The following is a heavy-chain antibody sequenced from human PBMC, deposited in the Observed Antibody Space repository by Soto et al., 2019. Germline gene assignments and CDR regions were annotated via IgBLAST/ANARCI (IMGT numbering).Heavy chain of an antibody. CDR3: ARDRGIAVAGTVYYYYGMDV. CDR2: INPNSGGT. Sequence: GASVKVSCKASGYTFTGYYMHWVRQAPGQGLEWMGWINPNSGGTNYAQKFQGRVTMTRDTSISTAYMELSRLRSDDTAVYYCARDRGIAVAGTVYYYYGMDVWGQGTTVTVSS. D-gene: IGHD6-19*01. V-gene: IGHV1-2*02. CDR1: GYTFTGYY. J-gene: IGHJ6*02.